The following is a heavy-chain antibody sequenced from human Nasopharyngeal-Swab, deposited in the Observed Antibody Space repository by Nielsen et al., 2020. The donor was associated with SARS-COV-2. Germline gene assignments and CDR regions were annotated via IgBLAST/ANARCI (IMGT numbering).Heavy chain of an antibody. D-gene: IGHD6-13*01. CDR1: GFTFSSYS. CDR2: ISSSSSTI. V-gene: IGHV3-48*01. CDR3: ARGIAAAGTLYYYYGMDV. Sequence: GGSLRLSCAASGFTFSSYSMNWVRQAPGKGLEWVSYISSSSSTIYYADSVKGRFTISRDNSKNTLYLQMNSLRAEDTAVYYCARGIAAAGTLYYYYGMDVWGQGTTVTVSS. J-gene: IGHJ6*02.